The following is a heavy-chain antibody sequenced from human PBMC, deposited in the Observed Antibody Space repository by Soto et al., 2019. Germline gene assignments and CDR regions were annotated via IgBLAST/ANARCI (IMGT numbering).Heavy chain of an antibody. CDR3: ERYSAHDCCRFDP. J-gene: IGHJ5*02. Sequence: QVQLQESGPGLVKPSETLSLTCTVSGGSISSYYWNWIRQPPGNGLEWIGFIYYSGGTHYNPSRNRPVTISVDTPKNQFSPKPSSVPTAHTSVNDSERYSAHDCCRFDPRGQGTLVTVSS. V-gene: IGHV4-59*01. CDR1: GGSISSYY. CDR2: IYYSGGT. D-gene: IGHD3-3*01.